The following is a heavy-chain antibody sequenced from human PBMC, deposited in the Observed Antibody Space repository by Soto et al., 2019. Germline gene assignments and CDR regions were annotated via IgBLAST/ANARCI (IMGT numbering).Heavy chain of an antibody. J-gene: IGHJ6*03. V-gene: IGHV7-4-1*01. CDR1: GYTFTSYA. CDR3: ARDLGDFWSGRVYYYCYMDV. CDR2: INTNTGNP. Sequence: ASVKVSCKASGYTFTSYAMNWVRQAPGQGLEWMGWINTNTGNPTYAQGFTGRFVFSLDTSVSTAYLQICSLKAEDTAVYYCARDLGDFWSGRVYYYCYMDVWGKGTTVTVS. D-gene: IGHD3-3*01.